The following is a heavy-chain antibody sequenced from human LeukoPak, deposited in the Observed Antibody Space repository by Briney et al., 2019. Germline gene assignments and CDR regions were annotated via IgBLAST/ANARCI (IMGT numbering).Heavy chain of an antibody. V-gene: IGHV3-23*01. Sequence: GGSLRLSCEASGFTFESFDMTWVRQAPGKGLEWVSLISGSGFHTFYAASVRGRFTGSRDNSKNTIYLQMNTLRAEDTAIYYCARRKFYRLGKKKEPNWFDSWGQGTLVTVSS. J-gene: IGHJ5*01. D-gene: IGHD3-16*01. CDR1: GFTFESFD. CDR3: ARRKFYRLGKKKEPNWFDS. CDR2: ISGSGFHT.